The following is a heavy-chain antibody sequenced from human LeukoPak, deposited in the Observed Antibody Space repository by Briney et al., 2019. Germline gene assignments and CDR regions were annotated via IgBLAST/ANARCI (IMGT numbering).Heavy chain of an antibody. Sequence: GASVTVSCKASGYTFTVYYMHWVRQAPGQGLEWMGWINPNSGGTNYAQKFQGRVTMTRDTSISIVYMEMNRLRSDDTAVYYCARVKERTKATIPDYFQHWGQGTLVTVSS. CDR3: ARVKERTKATIPDYFQH. V-gene: IGHV1-2*02. CDR1: GYTFTVYY. CDR2: INPNSGGT. D-gene: IGHD4-17*01. J-gene: IGHJ1*01.